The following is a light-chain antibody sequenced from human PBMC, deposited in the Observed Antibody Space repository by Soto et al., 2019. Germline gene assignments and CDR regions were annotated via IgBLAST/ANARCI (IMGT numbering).Light chain of an antibody. V-gene: IGLV2-23*02. CDR3: CSSALSDIPVV. Sequence: QSALTQPASVSGSPGQSVTISCTGSSINVEKYNLVSWYQQHPGKAPTLIIYEVTQRPSGVSSRFSGSKSGNTASLTISGLQAEDEADYYCCSSALSDIPVVFGGGTKLTVL. J-gene: IGLJ2*01. CDR2: EVT. CDR1: SINVEKYNL.